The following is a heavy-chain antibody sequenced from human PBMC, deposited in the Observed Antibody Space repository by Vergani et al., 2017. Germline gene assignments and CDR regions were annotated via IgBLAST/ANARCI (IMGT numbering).Heavy chain of an antibody. Sequence: QVQLVQSGAEVKKPGSSVKVSCKASGGTFSSYAISWVRQAPGQGLEWMGGIIPIFGTANYAQKFQGRVTITADESTSTAYMELSSLRSEDTAVYYCARGTGGYCSGGSCRQDYYYYGMDVWGQGTTVTVSS. CDR2: IIPIFGTA. D-gene: IGHD2-15*01. V-gene: IGHV1-69*12. CDR1: GGTFSSYA. CDR3: ARGTGGYCSGGSCRQDYYYYGMDV. J-gene: IGHJ6*02.